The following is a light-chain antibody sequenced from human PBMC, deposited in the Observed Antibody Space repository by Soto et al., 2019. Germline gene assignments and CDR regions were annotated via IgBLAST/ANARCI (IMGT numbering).Light chain of an antibody. V-gene: IGKV1-5*03. CDR3: QQYNLYWT. J-gene: IGKJ1*01. Sequence: DIQMTQSPSTLPASVGDRVTITCRASQTISNWLAWYQQKPGKVPKLLIYKASSLESGVPSRFSGSGSATEFTLANSSLQPDDVATYYCQQYNLYWTFGQGTKVEIK. CDR2: KAS. CDR1: QTISNW.